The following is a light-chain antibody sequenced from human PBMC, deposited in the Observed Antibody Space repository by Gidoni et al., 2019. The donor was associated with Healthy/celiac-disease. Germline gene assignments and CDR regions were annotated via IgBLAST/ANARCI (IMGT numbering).Light chain of an antibody. Sequence: SYVLPQPPSVSVAPGKTARITCGGNKIGSKSVHWYQQTPGQAPVLVVYDDSDRPSGIPERFSGSNSGNTATLTISRVEAGDEADYYCQVWDSSSDHYVFGTGTKVTVL. J-gene: IGLJ1*01. CDR3: QVWDSSSDHYV. CDR2: DDS. V-gene: IGLV3-21*03. CDR1: KIGSKS.